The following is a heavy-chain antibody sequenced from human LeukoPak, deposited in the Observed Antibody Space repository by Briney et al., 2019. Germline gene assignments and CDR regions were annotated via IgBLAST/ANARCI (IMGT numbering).Heavy chain of an antibody. V-gene: IGHV3-74*01. J-gene: IGHJ6*02. Sequence: GGSLRLSCVASGFTFDTYWMHWVRQAPGEGLVWVSRIHRDGNNINYADFVQGRFTVSRDNAKNTLYLQMHSLRVEDTAMYYCARGLRDRYGMDVWGQGTTVTVSS. CDR3: ARGLRDRYGMDV. CDR1: GFTFDTYW. CDR2: IHRDGNNI.